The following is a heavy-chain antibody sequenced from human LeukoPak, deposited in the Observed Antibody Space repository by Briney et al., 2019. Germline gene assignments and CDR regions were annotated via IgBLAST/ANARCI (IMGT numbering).Heavy chain of an antibody. Sequence: ASVKVSCKASGYTFTSYDINWVRQATGQGLEWMGWMNPNSGNTGYAQKFQGRVTITRNTSISTAYMELSSLRSEDTAVYYCAREMGYYDSSGYNGRFDPWGQGTLVTVSS. CDR2: MNPNSGNT. CDR1: GYTFTSYD. J-gene: IGHJ5*02. V-gene: IGHV1-8*03. CDR3: AREMGYYDSSGYNGRFDP. D-gene: IGHD3-22*01.